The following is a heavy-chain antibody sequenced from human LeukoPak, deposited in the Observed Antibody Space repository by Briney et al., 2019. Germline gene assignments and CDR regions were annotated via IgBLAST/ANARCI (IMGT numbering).Heavy chain of an antibody. CDR3: ARDGGYYDSSGYSKRAFDI. CDR2: IYYSGCT. V-gene: IGHV4-31*03. D-gene: IGHD3-22*01. CDR1: GGSISSGGYY. J-gene: IGHJ3*02. Sequence: SETLSLTCTVSGGSISSGGYYWSWIRQHPGKGLEWIGYIYYSGCTYYNPSLKSRVTISVDTSKNQFSLKLSSVTAADTAVYYCARDGGYYDSSGYSKRAFDIWGQGTMVTVSS.